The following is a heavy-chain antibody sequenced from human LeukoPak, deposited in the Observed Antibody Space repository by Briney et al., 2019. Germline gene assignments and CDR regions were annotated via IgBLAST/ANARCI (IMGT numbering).Heavy chain of an antibody. J-gene: IGHJ4*02. V-gene: IGHV3-30*02. CDR1: GFPFNGYN. CDR2: IRNDETEI. D-gene: IGHD3-16*02. Sequence: PAGGSLRLSCAAPGFPFNGYNIHWIRQAPGRGLEWVSFIRNDETEIHYADFAKGRFTISRDRSENSVFLQMNSLRPDDTAVYYCAKDGGRYRFDYWGQGTMVTVSS. CDR3: AKDGGRYRFDY.